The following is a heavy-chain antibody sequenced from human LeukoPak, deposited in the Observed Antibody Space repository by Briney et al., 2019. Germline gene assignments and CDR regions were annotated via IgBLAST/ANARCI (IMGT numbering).Heavy chain of an antibody. CDR3: ARWVGAAGFDY. J-gene: IGHJ4*02. CDR1: GFIFSSYG. D-gene: IGHD2-15*01. Sequence: GGSLRLSCAASGFIFSSYGMHWVRQAPGKGLEWVAVIWYDGSNKYYADSVKGRFSISRDNSKNTLYLQMNSLRAEDAAVYYCARWVGAAGFDYWGQGTLVTVSS. CDR2: IWYDGSNK. V-gene: IGHV3-33*08.